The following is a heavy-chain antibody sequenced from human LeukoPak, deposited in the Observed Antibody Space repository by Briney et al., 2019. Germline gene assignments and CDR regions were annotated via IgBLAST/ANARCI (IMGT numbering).Heavy chain of an antibody. CDR2: IYPGDSDS. D-gene: IGHD1-26*01. J-gene: IGHJ4*02. CDR3: ATYSGSSSGSEPPFDY. CDR1: GYSFTNYW. V-gene: IGHV5-51*01. Sequence: GESLKISCRGSGYSFTNYWIGWVRQMPGKGLEWMGVIYPGDSDSRNSPSFQGQVTISADKSISTAYLQWSSLKASDTAMYYCATYSGSSSGSEPPFDYWGQGTLVTVSS.